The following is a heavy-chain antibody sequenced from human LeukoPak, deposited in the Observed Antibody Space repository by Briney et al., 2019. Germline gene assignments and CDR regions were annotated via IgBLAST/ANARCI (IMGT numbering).Heavy chain of an antibody. V-gene: IGHV4-31*03. J-gene: IGHJ6*02. CDR1: GGSISSNDYY. Sequence: SETLSLTCTVSGGSISSNDYYWNWIRQHPGKGLEWIGYVFYSGSTYYNLSHKSRVTISLDTSKNQFSLKLSSVTAADTAVYYCARVRSRDGYLGFYYYYGMDVWGQGTTVTVSS. CDR2: VFYSGST. D-gene: IGHD5-24*01. CDR3: ARVRSRDGYLGFYYYYGMDV.